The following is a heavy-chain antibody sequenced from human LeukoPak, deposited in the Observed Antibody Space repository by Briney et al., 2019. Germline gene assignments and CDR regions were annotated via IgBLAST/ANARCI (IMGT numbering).Heavy chain of an antibody. V-gene: IGHV3-23*01. J-gene: IGHJ4*02. D-gene: IGHD5-12*01. CDR1: GFPFASYA. CDR2: IIGSVAST. Sequence: GGSLRLSCAASGFPFASYAMSWVRQTPGKGLEWVSLIIGSVASTYYADSVKGRFTISRDNSKNTLYLQMNSLRADDTAVYFCAKGGYDYIEVGYFDYWGRGTLVTVSS. CDR3: AKGGYDYIEVGYFDY.